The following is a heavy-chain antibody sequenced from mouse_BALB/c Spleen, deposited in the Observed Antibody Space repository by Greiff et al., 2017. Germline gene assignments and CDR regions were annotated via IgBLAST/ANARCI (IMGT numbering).Heavy chain of an antibody. CDR3: AKSSYYYGSRGAMDY. J-gene: IGHJ4*01. CDR2: IWGGGST. D-gene: IGHD1-1*01. CDR1: GFSLTDYG. V-gene: IGHV2-6-5*01. Sequence: QVQLKESGPGLVAPSQSLSITCTVSGFSLTDYGVSWIRQPPGKGLEWLGVIWGGGSTYYNSALKSRLSISKDNSKSQVFLKMNSLQTDDTAMYYCAKSSYYYGSRGAMDYWGQGTSVTVSS.